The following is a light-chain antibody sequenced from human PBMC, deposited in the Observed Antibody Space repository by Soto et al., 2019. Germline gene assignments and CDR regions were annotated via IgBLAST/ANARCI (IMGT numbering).Light chain of an antibody. J-gene: IGKJ1*01. CDR3: QQYGSSGT. CDR2: GAS. CDR1: QSVSSSS. Sequence: ENVLTPAPGTPSLSPGERSTLPCRASQSVSSSSLAWYQQRPGXAPXXLIYGASIRATDIPDRFSGSGSGTEFTLTISRLEPEDFAVYYCQQYGSSGTFGQGTKVDI. V-gene: IGKV3-20*01.